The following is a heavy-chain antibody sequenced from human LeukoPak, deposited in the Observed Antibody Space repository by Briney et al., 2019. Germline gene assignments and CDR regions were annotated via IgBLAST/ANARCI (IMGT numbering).Heavy chain of an antibody. V-gene: IGHV3-23*01. CDR3: AKGARGIVVVPAAPVRS. D-gene: IGHD2-2*01. J-gene: IGHJ5*02. CDR1: GFTFSSYA. CDR2: VGGSGGST. Sequence: GGSLRLSCAASGFTFSSYAMSWVRQAPGKVLEWVSAVGGSGGSTYYADSVKGRFTISRDNSKNTLYLQMNSLRAEDTAVYYCAKGARGIVVVPAAPVRSWGQGTLVTVSS.